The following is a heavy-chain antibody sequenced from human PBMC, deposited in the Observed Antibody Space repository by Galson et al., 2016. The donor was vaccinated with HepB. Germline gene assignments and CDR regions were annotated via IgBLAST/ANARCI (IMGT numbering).Heavy chain of an antibody. V-gene: IGHV3-30-3*01. CDR3: AKDHSGNYYESGEFDS. CDR1: GFTFSNYA. J-gene: IGHJ4*02. D-gene: IGHD1-26*01. Sequence: SLRLSCAASGFTFSNYAMHWVRQAPGKGLEWVAVISYDGSNKYYADSVKGRFTISRDNSKNTLYLQMNSLRAEATAVYYCAKDHSGNYYESGEFDSWGQGTLVTVSS. CDR2: ISYDGSNK.